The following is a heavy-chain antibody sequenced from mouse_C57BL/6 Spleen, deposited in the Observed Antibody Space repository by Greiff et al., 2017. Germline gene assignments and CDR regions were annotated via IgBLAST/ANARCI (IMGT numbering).Heavy chain of an antibody. D-gene: IGHD1-1*01. CDR1: GFTFSSYG. CDR3: ARSYYGSSYEYFDV. CDR2: ISSGGSYT. Sequence: EVKVVESGGDLVKPGGSLKLSCAASGFTFSSYGMSWVRQTPDKRLEWVATISSGGSYTYYPDSVKGRFTISRDNAKNTLYLQMSSLKSEDTAMYYCARSYYGSSYEYFDVWGTGTTVTVSS. V-gene: IGHV5-6*01. J-gene: IGHJ1*03.